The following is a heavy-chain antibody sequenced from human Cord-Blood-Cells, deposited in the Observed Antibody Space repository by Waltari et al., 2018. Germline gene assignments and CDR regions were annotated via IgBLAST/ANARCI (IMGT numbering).Heavy chain of an antibody. CDR3: AKMGDYDFWSGYYAFDI. D-gene: IGHD3-3*01. V-gene: IGHV3-23*01. CDR1: GFTFSSSA. J-gene: IGHJ3*02. CDR2: ISGSGGST. Sequence: EVQLLESGGGLVQPGGSLRLSCAASGFTFSSSAMSWFRQAPGKGLEWVSAISGSGGSTYYADSVKGRFTISRDNSKNTLYLQMNSLRAEDTAVYYCAKMGDYDFWSGYYAFDIWGQGTMVTVSS.